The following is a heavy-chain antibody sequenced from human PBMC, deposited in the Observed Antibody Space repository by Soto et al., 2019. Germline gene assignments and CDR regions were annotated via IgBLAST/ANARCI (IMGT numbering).Heavy chain of an antibody. J-gene: IGHJ5*02. CDR2: MNPNSGNT. Sequence: ASVKVSCKASGYTFTSYDINWVRQATGQGLEWMGWMNPNSGNTGYAQKFQGRVTMTRNTSISTAYMELSSLRSEDTAVYYCASYPRVTTPTRVRTNWFDPWGKGTLVTVSS. V-gene: IGHV1-8*01. CDR1: GYTFTSYD. D-gene: IGHD4-17*01. CDR3: ASYPRVTTPTRVRTNWFDP.